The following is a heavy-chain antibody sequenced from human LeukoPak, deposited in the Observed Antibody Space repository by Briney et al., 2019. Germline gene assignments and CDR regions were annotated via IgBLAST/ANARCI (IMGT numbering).Heavy chain of an antibody. CDR2: INHSGST. J-gene: IGHJ4*02. V-gene: IGHV4-34*01. CDR1: GGSFSGYY. CDR3: ARGKGIAAAGTFLFDY. Sequence: PSETLSLTCAVYGGSFSGYYWSWIRQPPGKGLEWIGEINHSGSTNYNPSLKSRVTISVDTSKNQFSLKLSSVTAADTAVYYCARGKGIAAAGTFLFDYWGQGTLVTASS. D-gene: IGHD6-13*01.